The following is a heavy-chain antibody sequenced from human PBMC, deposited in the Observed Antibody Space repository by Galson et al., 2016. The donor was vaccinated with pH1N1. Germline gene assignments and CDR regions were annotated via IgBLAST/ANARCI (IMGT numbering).Heavy chain of an antibody. D-gene: IGHD3-22*01. V-gene: IGHV1-2*02. J-gene: IGHJ6*02. Sequence: SVKVSCKASGYSFSNYYIHWVRQAPGQGLEWMGWINPNSGGTKYAQKFQGRVTMIGDASTTTGYIELSRLTSYDTAVYYCAKDRNNYDSSGYYTYYYYGLDVWGQGTPVIVSS. CDR1: GYSFSNYY. CDR3: AKDRNNYDSSGYYTYYYYGLDV. CDR2: INPNSGGT.